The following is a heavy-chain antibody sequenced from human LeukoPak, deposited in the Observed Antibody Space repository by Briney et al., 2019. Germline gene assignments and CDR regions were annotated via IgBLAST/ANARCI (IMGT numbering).Heavy chain of an antibody. V-gene: IGHV4-31*03. Sequence: PSETLSLTCTVSGGSISSGGYYWSWIRQHPGKGLEWIGYIYYSGSTYYNPSLKSRVTISVDTSKNQFSLKLSSVTAADTAVYYCARDQLGPYCSSGRACPRLDPWGQGTLVTVSS. J-gene: IGHJ5*02. CDR3: ARDQLGPYCSSGRACPRLDP. D-gene: IGHD2-2*01. CDR2: IYYSGST. CDR1: GGSISSGGYY.